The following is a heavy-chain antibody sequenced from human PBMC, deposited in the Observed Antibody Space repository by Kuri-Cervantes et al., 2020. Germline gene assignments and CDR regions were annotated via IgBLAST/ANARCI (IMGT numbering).Heavy chain of an antibody. Sequence: GESLKISCKGSGYSFTSYWIGWVRQAPGQGLEWMGWINPNSGGTNYAQKFQGRVTMTRDTSISTAYMELSRLRSDDTAVYYCAREWLVPFDYWGQGTLVTVSS. J-gene: IGHJ4*02. CDR2: INPNSGGT. CDR3: AREWLVPFDY. D-gene: IGHD6-19*01. V-gene: IGHV1-2*02. CDR1: GYSFTSYW.